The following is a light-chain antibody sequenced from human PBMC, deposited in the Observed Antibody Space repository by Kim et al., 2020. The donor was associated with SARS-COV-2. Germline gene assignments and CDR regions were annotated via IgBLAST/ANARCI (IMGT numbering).Light chain of an antibody. CDR2: RDT. Sequence: SYELTQPVSVSVALGQTAKITCGGNNIGSKNVHWYQQRPGQAPVVVIYRDTNRPSGTPERFSGSNSGHTATLTISSAQAGDETEYYCQVWDDSTVFCGGTKLTVL. J-gene: IGLJ2*01. CDR3: QVWDDSTV. CDR1: NIGSKN. V-gene: IGLV3-9*01.